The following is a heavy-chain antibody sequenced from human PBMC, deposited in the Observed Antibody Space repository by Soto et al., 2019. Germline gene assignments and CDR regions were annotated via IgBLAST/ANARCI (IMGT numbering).Heavy chain of an antibody. J-gene: IGHJ3*01. Sequence: EGQLLQSGGGLVQPGESLRLSCAASGFTFSSSGMSWVRQAPGKGLEWVSSISIRGDYRYYADSVKGRFTISRDNSKNTLYLQMSSLTAEDTALYYCANPGVFDFWGQGTMVAVSS. V-gene: IGHV3-23*01. CDR2: ISIRGDYR. CDR3: ANPGVFDF. D-gene: IGHD2-8*01. CDR1: GFTFSSSG.